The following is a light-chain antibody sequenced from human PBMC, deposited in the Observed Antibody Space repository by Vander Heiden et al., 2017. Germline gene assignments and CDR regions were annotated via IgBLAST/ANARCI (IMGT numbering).Light chain of an antibody. CDR3: QAWDSSSFYV. CDR1: KLGDKY. J-gene: IGLJ1*01. CDR2: QES. Sequence: SDKLAQPPSVSVSPRHTASLTCSGDKLGDKYACWYQQKPGQSPVLVIYQESKRPSGIPERFSGSNSGNTATLTISGTQAMDEADYYCQAWDSSSFYVFGTGTKVTVL. V-gene: IGLV3-1*01.